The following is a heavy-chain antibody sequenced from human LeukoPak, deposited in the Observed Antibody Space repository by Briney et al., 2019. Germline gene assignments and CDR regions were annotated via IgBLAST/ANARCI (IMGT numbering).Heavy chain of an antibody. CDR3: ARDRRNYDILTGYYLDY. J-gene: IGHJ4*02. CDR1: GFTFSSYA. V-gene: IGHV3-30-3*01. Sequence: PGGSLRLSCAASGFTFSSYAMHWVRQAPGKGLEWVAVISYDGSNKYYADSVKGRFTISRDNSKNTLYLQMNSLRAEDTAVYYCARDRRNYDILTGYYLDYWGQGTLVTVSS. D-gene: IGHD3-9*01. CDR2: ISYDGSNK.